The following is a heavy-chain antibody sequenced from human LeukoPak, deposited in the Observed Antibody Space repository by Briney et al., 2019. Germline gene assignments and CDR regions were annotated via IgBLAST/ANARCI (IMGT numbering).Heavy chain of an antibody. J-gene: IGHJ4*02. CDR1: GFTFSSYA. V-gene: IGHV3-23*01. CDR3: ARDDYGETFDY. D-gene: IGHD4-17*01. Sequence: GGSLRLSCAASGFTFSSYAMSWVRQAPGKGLEWVSAISGRGGSTFYADSVKGRFTISRDNSKNTLFLQMNSLRAEDAAVYYCARDDYGETFDYWGQGTLVTVSS. CDR2: ISGRGGST.